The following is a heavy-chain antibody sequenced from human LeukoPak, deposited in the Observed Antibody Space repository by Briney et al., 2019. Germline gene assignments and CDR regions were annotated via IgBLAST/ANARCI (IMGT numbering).Heavy chain of an antibody. Sequence: SETLSLICSLSGGSIRNYFLTWIRQPPAKGLDWIGYIYSSGSTYYNPSLKSRVTISVDTSKNRFSLKLSTVTAADTAVYYCARRPTGDPKFDYWGQGTLVTVSS. CDR1: GGSIRNYF. D-gene: IGHD7-27*01. V-gene: IGHV4-59*08. J-gene: IGHJ4*02. CDR2: IYSSGST. CDR3: ARRPTGDPKFDY.